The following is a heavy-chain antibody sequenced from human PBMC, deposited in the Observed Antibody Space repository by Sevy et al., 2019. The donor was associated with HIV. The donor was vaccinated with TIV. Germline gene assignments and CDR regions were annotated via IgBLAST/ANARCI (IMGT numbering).Heavy chain of an antibody. J-gene: IGHJ4*02. D-gene: IGHD6-6*01. V-gene: IGHV4-61*01. CDR3: AREPRSTIAARYFDY. Sequence: SETLSLTCTVSGGSVSSGTYYWSWIRQPPGKGLEWIGYIYYSGSTNYNPSLKRRVTLSVDTSKNQSCLKRSSVTAADTAVYYCAREPRSTIAARYFDYWGQGTLVTVSS. CDR1: GGSVSSGTYY. CDR2: IYYSGST.